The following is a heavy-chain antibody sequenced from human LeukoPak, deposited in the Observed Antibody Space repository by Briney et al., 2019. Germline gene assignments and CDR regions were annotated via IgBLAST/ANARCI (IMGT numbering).Heavy chain of an antibody. V-gene: IGHV3-23*01. CDR3: AKDGYCSGGSCYLWYFDY. CDR1: GFTFSSYV. Sequence: GGSLRLSCAASGFTFSSYVMSWVRQAPGKGLEWVSSISDSGGSTYYADSVKGRFTISRDNSKNTLYLQMNSLRAEDTAVYYCAKDGYCSGGSCYLWYFDYWGQGTLVTVSS. J-gene: IGHJ4*02. D-gene: IGHD2-15*01. CDR2: ISDSGGST.